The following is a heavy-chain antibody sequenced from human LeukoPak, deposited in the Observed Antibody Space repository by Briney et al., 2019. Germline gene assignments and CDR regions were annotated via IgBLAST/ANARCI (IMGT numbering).Heavy chain of an antibody. J-gene: IGHJ4*02. CDR3: ARGQMGRGAARRVDY. CDR1: GYTFTSYD. Sequence: ASVKVSCTASGYTFTSYDINWVRQPTGQGLEWMGWMNPNSGNTGYAQKFQGRVTMTRNTSISTAYMELSSLRSEDTAVYYCARGQMGRGAARRVDYWGQGTLVTVSS. V-gene: IGHV1-8*01. CDR2: MNPNSGNT. D-gene: IGHD6-6*01.